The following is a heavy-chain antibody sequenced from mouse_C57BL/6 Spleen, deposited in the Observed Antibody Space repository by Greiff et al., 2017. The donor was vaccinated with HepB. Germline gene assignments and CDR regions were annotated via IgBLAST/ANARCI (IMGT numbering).Heavy chain of an antibody. CDR2: IDPNSGGT. CDR3: QFPYYYGSSYGDY. V-gene: IGHV1-72*01. D-gene: IGHD1-1*01. Sequence: QQSCKASGYTFTSYWMHWVKQRPGRGLEWIGRIDPNSGGTKYNEKFKSKATLTVDKPSSTAYMQLSSLTSEDSAVYYCQFPYYYGSSYGDYWGQGTTLTVSS. CDR1: GYTFTSYW. J-gene: IGHJ2*01.